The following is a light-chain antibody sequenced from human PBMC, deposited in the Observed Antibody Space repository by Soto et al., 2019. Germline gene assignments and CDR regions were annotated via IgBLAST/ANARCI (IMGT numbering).Light chain of an antibody. CDR1: NSDIGSYSH. CDR2: EVS. Sequence: QSVLTQPASVSGSPGQSITISCTGTNSDIGSYSHVAWYQQFPGTTPKLIIYEVSYRPSGVSHRFSASKSGNTASLTISGLQADDEADYYCISYTGSSTSYVFGTGTKVTVL. J-gene: IGLJ1*01. CDR3: ISYTGSSTSYV. V-gene: IGLV2-14*01.